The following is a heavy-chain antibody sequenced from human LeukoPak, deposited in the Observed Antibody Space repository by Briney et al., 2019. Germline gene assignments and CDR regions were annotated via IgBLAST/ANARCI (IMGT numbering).Heavy chain of an antibody. CDR1: GFTFSSYS. D-gene: IGHD5-18*01. Sequence: GGSLRLSCAASGFTFSSYSMNWVRQAPGKGLEWVSYISSSSSTIYYADSVKGRFTISRDNAKNSLYLQMNSPRAEDTAVYYCATTDVDTAMPFDYWGQGTLVTVSS. CDR2: ISSSSSTI. V-gene: IGHV3-48*01. J-gene: IGHJ4*02. CDR3: ATTDVDTAMPFDY.